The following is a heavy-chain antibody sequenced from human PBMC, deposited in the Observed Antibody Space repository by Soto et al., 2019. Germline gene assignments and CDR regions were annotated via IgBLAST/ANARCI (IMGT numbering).Heavy chain of an antibody. Sequence: QVQLQESGPGLVKPSQTLSLTCTVSGGSISSGDYYWSWIRQPPGKGLGWIGYIYYSGSTYYNPSLKSQVTISVDTSKNQFSLKLSSVIAADTAVYYCARPFPAPAQYYYDSSGYYASLVYFDYWGQGTLVTVSS. CDR2: IYYSGST. J-gene: IGHJ4*02. D-gene: IGHD3-22*01. V-gene: IGHV4-30-4*01. CDR1: GGSISSGDYY. CDR3: ARPFPAPAQYYYDSSGYYASLVYFDY.